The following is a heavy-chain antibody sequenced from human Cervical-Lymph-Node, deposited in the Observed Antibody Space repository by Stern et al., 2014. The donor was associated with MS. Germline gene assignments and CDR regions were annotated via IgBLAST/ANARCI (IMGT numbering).Heavy chain of an antibody. CDR1: GGTFSNNA. J-gene: IGHJ4*02. CDR3: GRDCSGGSCVDY. D-gene: IGHD2-15*01. V-gene: IGHV1-69*09. CDR2: IIPILVLA. Sequence: VQLVESGAEVKKPGSSVKVSCKASGGTFSNNAISWVRQAPGQGLERMGRIIPILVLANYAQKFQGRVTISADKSTNTAYMELSSLTSEDTAVYYCGRDCSGGSCVDYWGQGTLVTVSS.